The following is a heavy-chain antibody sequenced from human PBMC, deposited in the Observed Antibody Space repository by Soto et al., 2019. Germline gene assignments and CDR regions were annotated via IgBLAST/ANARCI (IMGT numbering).Heavy chain of an antibody. CDR2: ISYDGSNK. Sequence: GGSLRLSCAASGLTFSSYAMHGVRRAPGKGLEGVAVISYDGSNKSYADSVKGRFTISRDNSKNTLYLQMNSLRAEDTAVYYCAAFDYWGQGTLVTVSS. CDR3: AAFDY. J-gene: IGHJ4*02. V-gene: IGHV3-30-3*01. CDR1: GLTFSSYA.